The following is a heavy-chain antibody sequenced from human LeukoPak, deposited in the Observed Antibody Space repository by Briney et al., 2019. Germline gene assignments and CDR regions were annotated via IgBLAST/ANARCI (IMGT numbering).Heavy chain of an antibody. Sequence: GGPLRLSCAASGFTFSSYAMSWVRQAPGKGLEWVSTISGSGGATYYADSVKGRFTISRDNSKITLYLQMNGLRAEDTALFYCAKAVVVVPAATPFDYWGLGTLVTVSS. CDR1: GFTFSSYA. CDR2: ISGSGGAT. D-gene: IGHD2-2*01. CDR3: AKAVVVVPAATPFDY. J-gene: IGHJ4*02. V-gene: IGHV3-23*01.